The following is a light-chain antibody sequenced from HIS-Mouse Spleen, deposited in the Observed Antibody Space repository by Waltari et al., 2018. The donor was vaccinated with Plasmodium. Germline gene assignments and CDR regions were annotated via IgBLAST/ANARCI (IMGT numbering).Light chain of an antibody. CDR3: LQDYNYPYT. CDR1: QGIRND. J-gene: IGKJ2*01. V-gene: IGKV1-6*01. CDR2: AAS. Sequence: ALQMTQSPSSLSAPVGDRVPITCRASQGIRNDLGWYQQKPGKAPKLLIYAASSLQSGVPSRFSGSGSGTDFTLTISSLQPEDFATYYCLQDYNYPYTFGQGTKLEIK.